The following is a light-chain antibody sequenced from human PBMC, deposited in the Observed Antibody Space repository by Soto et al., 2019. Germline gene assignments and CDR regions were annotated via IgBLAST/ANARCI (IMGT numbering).Light chain of an antibody. Sequence: QSVLTQPASVSGSPGQSITISCTGTSSDVGAYIFVSWYQQYPGKAPKLMIYDITNRPSGVSNRFSGSKAGNTASLTISGLQAEDEADYYCVSFTTSKSYVFGTGTKVTXL. CDR1: SSDVGAYIF. CDR3: VSFTTSKSYV. V-gene: IGLV2-14*01. CDR2: DIT. J-gene: IGLJ1*01.